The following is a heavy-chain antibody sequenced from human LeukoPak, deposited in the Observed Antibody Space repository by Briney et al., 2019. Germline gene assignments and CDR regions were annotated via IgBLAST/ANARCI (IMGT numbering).Heavy chain of an antibody. Sequence: PGGSLRLSCTASGFTFSSYGMHWVRQAPGKGLVWVSRINSDGSSTSYADSVKGRFTISRDNAKNTLYLQMNSLRAEDTAVYYCARYSGSRLGLGDWGQGTLVTVSS. J-gene: IGHJ4*02. CDR3: ARYSGSRLGLGD. D-gene: IGHD6-6*01. V-gene: IGHV3-74*01. CDR1: GFTFSSYG. CDR2: INSDGSST.